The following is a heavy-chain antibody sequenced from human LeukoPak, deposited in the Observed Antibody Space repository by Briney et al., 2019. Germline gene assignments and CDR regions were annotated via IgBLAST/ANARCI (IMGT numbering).Heavy chain of an antibody. D-gene: IGHD3-9*01. J-gene: IGHJ4*02. CDR1: GGSISTYY. Sequence: ASETLSLTCTVSGGSISTYYWSWIRQPPGKGLEWIGYIHYSGSTNYNPSLKSRVTISGDTSKNQFSLHVKSVIAADTAVCYCARGETGHNYWGQGTLVTVSS. CDR2: IHYSGST. CDR3: ARGETGHNY. V-gene: IGHV4-59*01.